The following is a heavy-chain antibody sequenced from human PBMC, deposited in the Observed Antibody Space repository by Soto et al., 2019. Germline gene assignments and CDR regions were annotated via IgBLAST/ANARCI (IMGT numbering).Heavy chain of an antibody. J-gene: IGHJ4*02. D-gene: IGHD3-16*02. Sequence: GGSLRLSCAASGFTFSSYGMHWVRQAPGKGLEWVAVIWYDGSNKYYADSVKGRFTMSRENSKNTLYLQMNSLRAEDTAVYYCASLEGAELSFSSPDDIITNFDYWGQGTLVTVSS. CDR2: IWYDGSNK. CDR3: ASLEGAELSFSSPDDIITNFDY. V-gene: IGHV3-33*01. CDR1: GFTFSSYG.